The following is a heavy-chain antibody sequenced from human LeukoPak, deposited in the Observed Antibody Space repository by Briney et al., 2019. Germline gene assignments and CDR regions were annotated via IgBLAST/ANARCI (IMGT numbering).Heavy chain of an antibody. V-gene: IGHV4-61*08. Sequence: SETLSLTCTVSGGSISSGGYYWSWIRQHPGKGLEWIGYIYYSGSTNYNPSLKSRVTISVDTSKNQFSLKLSSVTAADTAVYYCATHSGSYGLRYWGQGTLVTVSS. J-gene: IGHJ4*02. CDR1: GGSISSGGYY. CDR3: ATHSGSYGLRY. CDR2: IYYSGST. D-gene: IGHD1-26*01.